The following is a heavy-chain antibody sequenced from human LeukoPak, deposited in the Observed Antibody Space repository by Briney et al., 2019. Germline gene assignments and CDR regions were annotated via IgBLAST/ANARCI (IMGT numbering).Heavy chain of an antibody. Sequence: PSETLSLTCAVYGGSFSGYYWSWIRQPPGKGLEWIGEINHSGSTNYNPSLKSRVTISVDTSKNQFSLELSSVTAADTAVYYCARGRYSSSWYYFDYWGQGTLVTVSS. V-gene: IGHV4-34*01. J-gene: IGHJ4*02. CDR2: INHSGST. CDR3: ARGRYSSSWYYFDY. CDR1: GGSFSGYY. D-gene: IGHD6-13*01.